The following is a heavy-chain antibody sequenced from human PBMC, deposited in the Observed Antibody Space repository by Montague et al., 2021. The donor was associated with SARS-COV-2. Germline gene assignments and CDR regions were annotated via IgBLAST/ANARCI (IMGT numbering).Heavy chain of an antibody. Sequence: SLRLSCAASGFTFSSYAMHWVRQAPGKGLEWVAVISYDGSNKYYADSVKGRFTISRDNSKNTLYLQMNNLRAEDTAVYYCARDNYDYVWGSYRYIYWGQGTLVTVSS. D-gene: IGHD3-16*02. CDR1: GFTFSSYA. CDR3: ARDNYDYVWGSYRYIY. J-gene: IGHJ4*02. CDR2: ISYDGSNK. V-gene: IGHV3-30*04.